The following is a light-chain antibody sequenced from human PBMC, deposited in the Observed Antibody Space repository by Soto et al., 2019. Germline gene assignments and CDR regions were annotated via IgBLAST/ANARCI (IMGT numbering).Light chain of an antibody. Sequence: QSALTQPASVSGSPGRSITISCTGTSSDVGGYNYVSWYQQHPGKAPKLMIYDVSNRPSGVSNRCSGSKSGNTASLTISGLQAEDEADYYCSSYTSSSTLLYVFGTGTKLTVL. CDR1: SSDVGGYNY. CDR3: SSYTSSSTLLYV. CDR2: DVS. V-gene: IGLV2-14*01. J-gene: IGLJ1*01.